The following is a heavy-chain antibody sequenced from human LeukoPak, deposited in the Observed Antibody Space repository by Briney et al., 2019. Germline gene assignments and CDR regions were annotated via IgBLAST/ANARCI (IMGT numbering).Heavy chain of an antibody. J-gene: IGHJ4*02. CDR2: ISSSSSYI. V-gene: IGHV3-21*01. Sequence: GGSLRLSCAASGFTFSSYAMSWVRQAPGKGLEWVSSISSSSSYIYYADSVKGRFTISRDNAKNSLYLQMNSLRAEDTAVYYCASEDSGWFYGDYWGQGTLVTVSS. CDR3: ASEDSGWFYGDY. CDR1: GFTFSSYA. D-gene: IGHD6-19*01.